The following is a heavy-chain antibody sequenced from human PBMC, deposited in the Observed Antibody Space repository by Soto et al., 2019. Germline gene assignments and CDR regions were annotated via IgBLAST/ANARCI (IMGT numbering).Heavy chain of an antibody. D-gene: IGHD6-13*01. CDR2: INHSGST. Sequence: SETLSLTCAVYGGSFSGYYWSWIRQPPGKGLEWIGEINHSGSTNYNPSLKSRVTISVDTSKNQFSLKLSSVTAADTAVYYCARSGSSWYYYYYMDVWGKGTTVTVSS. CDR1: GGSFSGYY. J-gene: IGHJ6*03. CDR3: ARSGSSWYYYYYMDV. V-gene: IGHV4-34*01.